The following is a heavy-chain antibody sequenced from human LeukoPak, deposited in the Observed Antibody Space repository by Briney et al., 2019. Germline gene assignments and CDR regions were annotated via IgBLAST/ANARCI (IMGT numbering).Heavy chain of an antibody. CDR2: INHSGST. J-gene: IGHJ4*02. V-gene: IGHV4-34*01. CDR1: GGSFSGYY. D-gene: IGHD3-22*01. CDR3: ARHHYYDSSGDY. Sequence: SETLSLTCAVYGGSFSGYYWSWIRQPPGKGLEWIGEINHSGSTNYNPSLKSRVTISVDTSKNQFSLKLSSVTAADTAVYYCARHHYYDSSGDYWGQGTLVTVSS.